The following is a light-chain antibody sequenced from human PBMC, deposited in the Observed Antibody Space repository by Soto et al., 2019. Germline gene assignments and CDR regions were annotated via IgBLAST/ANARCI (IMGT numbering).Light chain of an antibody. Sequence: QSVLTHPPSASGTPGQRVSISCSGSSSNIGSDYVYWNQRLPVTAPKLLINGNIQRPSGVPDRFSGSRCGTSASLAISGLRSEDEAFYYCAAWDDCLSGVYGVEAATKVAVL. CDR2: GNI. V-gene: IGLV1-47*01. CDR3: AAWDDCLSGVYG. J-gene: IGLJ1*01. CDR1: SSNIGSDY.